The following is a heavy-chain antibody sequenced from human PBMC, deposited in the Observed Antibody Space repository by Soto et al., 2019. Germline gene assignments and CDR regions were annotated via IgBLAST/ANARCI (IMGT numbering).Heavy chain of an antibody. CDR2: FSYGGSP. V-gene: IGHV4-39*01. Sequence: QLQLQESGPGLVKPSETLPLTCSVSGGSFSSGSYNWGWIRQPPGKGLEWIGSFSYGGSPYYHPSLKSRVTISVDTSKNQFALNLNSVTAADTAVYYCARLPLRRTREDVDYWGQGTLVAVSS. CDR1: GGSFSSGSYN. J-gene: IGHJ4*02. CDR3: ARLPLRRTREDVDY. D-gene: IGHD1-1*01.